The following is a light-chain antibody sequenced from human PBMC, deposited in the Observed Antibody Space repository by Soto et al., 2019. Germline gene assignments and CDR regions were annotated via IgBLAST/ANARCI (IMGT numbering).Light chain of an antibody. V-gene: IGKV2D-29*01. Sequence: DIVMTQNPLSLSVTPGQPASISCKSSPSLLNSDGRTYVYWYLQKPGQPPQLLICEVSYRFSGLPNRGSGSGSWTDFTLVISRVEAEDVGSYYCIQSLHLPWTVGQGTKVEI. CDR1: PSLLNSDGRTY. J-gene: IGKJ1*01. CDR3: IQSLHLPWT. CDR2: EVS.